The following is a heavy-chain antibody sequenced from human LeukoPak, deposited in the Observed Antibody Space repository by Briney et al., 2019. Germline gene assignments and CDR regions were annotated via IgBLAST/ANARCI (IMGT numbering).Heavy chain of an antibody. V-gene: IGHV3-48*03. Sequence: VGSLRLSCAASGFTYSSCEMNWVRQAPGKELEGVSCIRSSGSIIGYADSVKGRFTISRDNAKNSVYLQMNSLRAEDTAVYYCARGLLLEWGQGTLVTVSS. CDR1: GFTYSSCE. CDR3: ARGLLLE. CDR2: IRSSGSII. J-gene: IGHJ4*02. D-gene: IGHD3-9*01.